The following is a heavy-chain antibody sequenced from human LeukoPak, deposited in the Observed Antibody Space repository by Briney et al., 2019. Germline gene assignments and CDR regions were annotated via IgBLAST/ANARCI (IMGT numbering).Heavy chain of an antibody. V-gene: IGHV1-2*02. CDR2: INPNSGGT. Sequence: ASVKVSCKASGYTFTGDYMHWVRQAPGQGLEWMGWINPNSGGTNYAQKFQGRVTMTRDTSISTAYMELSRLRSDDTAVYYCARALCSGGSCYYYYYGMDVWGQGTTVTVSS. D-gene: IGHD2-15*01. J-gene: IGHJ6*02. CDR1: GYTFTGDY. CDR3: ARALCSGGSCYYYYYGMDV.